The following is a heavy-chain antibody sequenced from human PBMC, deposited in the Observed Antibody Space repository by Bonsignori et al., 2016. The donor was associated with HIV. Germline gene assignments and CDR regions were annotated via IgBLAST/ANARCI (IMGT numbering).Heavy chain of an antibody. J-gene: IGHJ4*02. CDR3: AASDDLAEWLFSY. Sequence: WIRQPPGKGLEWVSSISSSSSYIYYADSVKGRFTISRDNAKNSLYLQMNSLRAEDTAVYYCAASDDLAEWLFSYWGQGTLVTVSS. V-gene: IGHV3-21*01. D-gene: IGHD3-3*01. CDR2: ISSSSSYI.